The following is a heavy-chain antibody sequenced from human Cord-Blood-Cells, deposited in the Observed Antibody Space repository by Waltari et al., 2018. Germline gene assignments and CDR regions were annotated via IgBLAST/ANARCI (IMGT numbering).Heavy chain of an antibody. CDR3: AKWRFLEWLLIAFDI. D-gene: IGHD3-3*01. CDR2: ISVSGGST. CDR1: GFTFSSYA. V-gene: IGHV3-23*01. Sequence: EVQLLESGGGLVQPGGSLRLSCAASGFTFSSYAMSWVRQAPGKGLEWVSAISVSGGSTYDAGSGKGRFTISRDNSKNTLYLQMNSLRAEDTAVYYCAKWRFLEWLLIAFDIWGQGTMVTVSS. J-gene: IGHJ3*02.